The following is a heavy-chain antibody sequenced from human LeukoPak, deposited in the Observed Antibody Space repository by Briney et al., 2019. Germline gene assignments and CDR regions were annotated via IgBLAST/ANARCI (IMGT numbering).Heavy chain of an antibody. J-gene: IGHJ4*02. CDR2: IYSGGST. Sequence: GGSLRLSCAASGFTVSSNYMSRVRQAPGKGLEWVSVIYSGGSTYYADSVKGRFTISRDNSKNTLYLQMNSLRAEDTAVYYCARGPYPWELYRTWGQGTLVTVSS. D-gene: IGHD1-26*01. CDR1: GFTVSSNY. V-gene: IGHV3-66*02. CDR3: ARGPYPWELYRT.